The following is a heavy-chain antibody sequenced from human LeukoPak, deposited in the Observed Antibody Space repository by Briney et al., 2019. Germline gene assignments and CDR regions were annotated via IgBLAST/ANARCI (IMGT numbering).Heavy chain of an antibody. CDR1: GFTFSSYR. CDR2: ISSSSSYI. J-gene: IGHJ3*02. V-gene: IGHV3-21*01. D-gene: IGHD3-10*01. Sequence: GGSLRLSCAASGFTFSSYRMNWVRQAPGKGLEWVSSISSSSSYIYYADSVKGRFTISRDNAKNSLYLQMNSLRAEDTAVYYCARAPLYGSGSYFAYAEGAFDIWGQGTMVTVSS. CDR3: ARAPLYGSGSYFAYAEGAFDI.